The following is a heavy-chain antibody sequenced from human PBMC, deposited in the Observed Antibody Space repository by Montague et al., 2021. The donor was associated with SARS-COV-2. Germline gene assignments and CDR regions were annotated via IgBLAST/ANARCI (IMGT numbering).Heavy chain of an antibody. V-gene: IGHV4-59*01. CDR3: ARAQNTCFIANCVNYFDV. D-gene: IGHD1-1*01. Sequence: SETLSLTCEVSGGSISSYYWSWIRQSPGKGLEWIGYVHYTGSTKYNPSLKTRVTLSLDTPKNQFSLKLSSVTAADTAVYYCARAQNTCFIANCVNYFDVWGLGALVTASS. CDR2: VHYTGST. J-gene: IGHJ4*02. CDR1: GGSISSYY.